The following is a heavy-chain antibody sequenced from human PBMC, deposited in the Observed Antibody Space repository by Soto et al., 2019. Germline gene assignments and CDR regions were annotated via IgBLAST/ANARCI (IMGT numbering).Heavy chain of an antibody. V-gene: IGHV4-59*01. CDR3: ARQSGGKQQLGGPYSFDY. CDR2: INFSGRT. CDR1: ADSITYYY. Sequence: SETLSLTCTVSADSITYYYWSWIRQPPGKGLEWIGYINFSGRTDYNPSLKSRVTISADTSKNQFSLKLTSVTAADTAVYYCARQSGGKQQLGGPYSFDYWGQGTLVTVSS. J-gene: IGHJ4*02. D-gene: IGHD6-13*01.